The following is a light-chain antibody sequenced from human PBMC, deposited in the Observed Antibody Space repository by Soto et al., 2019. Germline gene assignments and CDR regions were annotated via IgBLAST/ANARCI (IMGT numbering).Light chain of an antibody. CDR3: VLYMGGGIWV. V-gene: IGLV8-61*01. CDR1: SGSVSTTYY. J-gene: IGLJ1*01. CDR2: STN. Sequence: QTVVTQEPSFSVSPGRTVTLTCGLSSGSVSTTYYPSWYQQTPGQAPRTLIYSTNTRSSGVPDRFSGSILGNKAALTITGAQADDESDYYCVLYMGGGIWVFGPGTKVTVL.